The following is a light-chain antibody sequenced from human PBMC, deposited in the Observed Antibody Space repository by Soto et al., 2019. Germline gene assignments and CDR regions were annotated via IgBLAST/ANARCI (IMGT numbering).Light chain of an antibody. V-gene: IGLV2-14*02. Sequence: QSALTQPASVSGSPGQSITISCTGTSSDIGSYNLVSWYQQHPGKAPQLIIYEATKRPSGVSSRFSGSKSANAASLAISGLQTEDEADYYCCSYTTTSAYVFGTGTKLTVL. CDR1: SSDIGSYNL. J-gene: IGLJ1*01. CDR2: EAT. CDR3: CSYTTTSAYV.